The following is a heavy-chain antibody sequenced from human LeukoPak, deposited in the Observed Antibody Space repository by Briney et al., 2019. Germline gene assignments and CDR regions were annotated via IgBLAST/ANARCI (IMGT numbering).Heavy chain of an antibody. D-gene: IGHD3-10*01. J-gene: IGHJ4*02. CDR2: ISSSSSTI. Sequence: GGSLRLSCAASGFTFSSYWMNWVRQAPGKGLEWVSYISSSSSTIYYADSVKGRFTISRDNAKNSLYLQMNSLRAEDTAVYYCARVGKPNYYGSGSFGYWGQGTLVTVSS. CDR1: GFTFSSYW. V-gene: IGHV3-48*04. CDR3: ARVGKPNYYGSGSFGY.